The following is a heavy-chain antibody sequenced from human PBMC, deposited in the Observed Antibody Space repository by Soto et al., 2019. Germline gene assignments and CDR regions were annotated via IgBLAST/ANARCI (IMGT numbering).Heavy chain of an antibody. V-gene: IGHV1-3*01. D-gene: IGHD2-15*01. CDR1: GYTFTRYT. CDR3: ARGIATGQLDP. J-gene: IGHJ5*02. CDR2: INPDNGNT. Sequence: ASVKFSCKASGYTFTRYTMNWVRQAPGRRLEWMGWINPDNGNTKSSQKFQDRVIITRXTXXSXXXMXLXXLRXEXTAVYYCARGIATGQLDPWGQGTLVTVSS.